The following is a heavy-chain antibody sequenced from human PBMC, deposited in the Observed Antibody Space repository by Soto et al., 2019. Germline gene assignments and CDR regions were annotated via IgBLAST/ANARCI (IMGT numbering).Heavy chain of an antibody. CDR3: ARGRTHTIFGVVIIYYMDV. Sequence: GGSLRLSCAASGFTFSSYSMNWVRQAPGKGLEWVSYISSSSSTIYYADSVKGRFTISRDNAKNSLYLQMNSLRDEDTAVYYCARGRTHTIFGVVIIYYMDVWGKGTTVTVSS. J-gene: IGHJ6*03. CDR1: GFTFSSYS. V-gene: IGHV3-48*02. D-gene: IGHD3-3*01. CDR2: ISSSSSTI.